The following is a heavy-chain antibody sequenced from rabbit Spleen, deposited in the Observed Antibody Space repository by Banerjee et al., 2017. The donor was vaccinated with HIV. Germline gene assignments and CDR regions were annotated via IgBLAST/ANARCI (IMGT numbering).Heavy chain of an antibody. CDR2: INTGTIIT. Sequence: QEQLKETGGGLVQPGGSLTLSCKASGFDFSSYGVSWVRQAPGKGLEWIGCINTGTIITYYASWVNGRFTISKTSSTMVTLQMTSLTVADTATYFCARGSGDVGWGYLIWGQGTLVTVS. CDR3: ARGSGDVGWGYLI. J-gene: IGHJ3*01. V-gene: IGHV1S39*01. D-gene: IGHD2-1*01. CDR1: GFDFSSYG.